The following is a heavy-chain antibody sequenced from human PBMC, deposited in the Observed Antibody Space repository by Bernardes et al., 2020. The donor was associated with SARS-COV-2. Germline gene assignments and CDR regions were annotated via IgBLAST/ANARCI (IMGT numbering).Heavy chain of an antibody. V-gene: IGHV4-39*01. CDR2: VYYRGST. J-gene: IGHJ4*02. CDR3: ATHVAIVGAAGF. CDR1: GGSISNTSLY. D-gene: IGHD1-26*01. Sequence: SQTLSLTCSVSGGSISNTSLYWAWLRQSPGKGLEYIGNVYYRGSTYYNPSLKSRVTISIDTSTNQFSLDLKSVTATDTAIYYCATHVAIVGAAGFWGQGTLVTVSS.